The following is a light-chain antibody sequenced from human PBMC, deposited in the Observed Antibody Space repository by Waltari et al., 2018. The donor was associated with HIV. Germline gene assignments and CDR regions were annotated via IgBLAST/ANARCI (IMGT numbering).Light chain of an antibody. CDR1: SSDVGGYNY. Sequence: QSALTQPASVSGSPGQSFTISCTGTSSDVGGYNYVSWYQQHPGKAPKLMIYDVFNLPSWVANRYSGAKSGNTASLTIAGLQAEDEADYYCSSDTSSSTPRVVFGGGTKLTV. V-gene: IGLV2-14*03. CDR2: DVF. CDR3: SSDTSSSTPRVV. J-gene: IGLJ2*01.